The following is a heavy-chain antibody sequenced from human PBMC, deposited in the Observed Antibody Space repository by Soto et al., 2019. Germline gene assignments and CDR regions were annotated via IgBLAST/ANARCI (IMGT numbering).Heavy chain of an antibody. CDR2: INHSGST. D-gene: IGHD2-2*01. CDR3: ARDSTRRGACDI. CDR1: NGSFSVYY. V-gene: IGHV4-34*01. Sequence: PSETLSLTCAIYNGSFSVYYWTWIRQSPGKGLEWIGEINHSGSTNYNPSLKSRVTTSVDTSKNQFSLKLNSVTAADTAMYYCARDSTRRGACDIWGQGTMVTVSS. J-gene: IGHJ3*02.